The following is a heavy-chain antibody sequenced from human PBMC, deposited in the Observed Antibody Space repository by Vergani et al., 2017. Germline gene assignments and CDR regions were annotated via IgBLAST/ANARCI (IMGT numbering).Heavy chain of an antibody. CDR3: ARVNTETNGHLYYYYYMDV. V-gene: IGHV4-34*12. CDR2: IVHTARP. D-gene: IGHD4-11*01. CDR1: GGSFTSYH. J-gene: IGHJ6*03. Sequence: QVQLQQWGGGLLKPSETLSLTCVVNGGSFTSYHWTWIRQSPGEGLKWVGDIVHTARPDYNPSLKSRHTMSVDKSRNQFSLTLNSVTATDTAIYFCARVNTETNGHLYYYYYMDVWGQGTAVTVS.